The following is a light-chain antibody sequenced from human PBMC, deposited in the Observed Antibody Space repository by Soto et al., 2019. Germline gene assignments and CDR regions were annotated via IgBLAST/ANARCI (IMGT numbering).Light chain of an antibody. V-gene: IGKV1D-12*01. J-gene: IGKJ3*01. CDR2: SAS. CDR1: QGISNY. CDR3: QQGNSYPFS. Sequence: DIQITQSPSSVSASVGDRVSITCRASQGISNYLAWYQQKPGRAHKLLISSASSLQRGVSSRFSVSGSRTDFTHTISSLESEDCATYHCQQGNSYPFSFGPGTNGDIK.